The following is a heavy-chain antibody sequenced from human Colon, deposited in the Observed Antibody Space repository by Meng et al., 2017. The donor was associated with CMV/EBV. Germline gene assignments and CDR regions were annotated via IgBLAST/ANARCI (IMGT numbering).Heavy chain of an antibody. CDR2: ISGDSNYI. CDR1: GFIFSGYA. Sequence: GGSLRLSCAASGFIFSGYAMHWARQAPGKGLEWVSSISGDSNYIYYAVSVKGRFTISRDNAKNSLYLEMNSLRAEDTAVYYCVAPDYSTSRDAFDFWGQGTMVTVSS. CDR3: VAPDYSTSRDAFDF. V-gene: IGHV3-21*01. J-gene: IGHJ3*01. D-gene: IGHD4-11*01.